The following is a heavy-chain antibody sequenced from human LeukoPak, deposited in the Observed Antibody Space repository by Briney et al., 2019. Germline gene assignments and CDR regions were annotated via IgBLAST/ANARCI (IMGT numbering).Heavy chain of an antibody. CDR3: ARGYYGSGSYYWGGYYYYGVDV. CDR1: GYTFTSYG. CDR2: ISAYNGNT. V-gene: IGHV1-18*01. D-gene: IGHD3-10*01. Sequence: ASVKVSCKASGYTFTSYGISWVRQAPGQGLEWMGWISAYNGNTNYAQKLQGRVTMTTDTSTSTVYMELRSLRSDDTAVYYCARGYYGSGSYYWGGYYYYGVDVWGQGTTVTVSS. J-gene: IGHJ6*02.